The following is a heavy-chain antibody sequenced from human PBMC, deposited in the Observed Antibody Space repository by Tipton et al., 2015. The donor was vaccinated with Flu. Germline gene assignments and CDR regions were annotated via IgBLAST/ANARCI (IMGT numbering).Heavy chain of an antibody. J-gene: IGHJ4*02. CDR3: ARESPPDY. Sequence: TLSLTCTVSGYSISSGYYWGWIRQPPGKGLEWIGSIYHSGSTYYNPSLKSRVTISVDTSKNQFSLKLSSVTAADTAVYYCARESPPDYWGQGILVTVSS. CDR1: GYSISSGYY. CDR2: IYHSGST. V-gene: IGHV4-38-2*02.